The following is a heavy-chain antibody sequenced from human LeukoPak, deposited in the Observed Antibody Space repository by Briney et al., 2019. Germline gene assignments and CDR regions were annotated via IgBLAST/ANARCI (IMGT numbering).Heavy chain of an antibody. CDR3: ARGDYDFWSGYYNY. CDR2: IYYSGST. CDR1: GGSISSYY. J-gene: IGHJ4*02. D-gene: IGHD3-3*01. V-gene: IGHV4-59*01. Sequence: SETLSLTCTVSGGSISSYYWSWIRQPPGKGLEWIGYIYYSGSTNYNPSLKSRVTISVDTSKSQFSLKLSSVTAADTAVYYCARGDYDFWSGYYNYWGQGTLVTVSS.